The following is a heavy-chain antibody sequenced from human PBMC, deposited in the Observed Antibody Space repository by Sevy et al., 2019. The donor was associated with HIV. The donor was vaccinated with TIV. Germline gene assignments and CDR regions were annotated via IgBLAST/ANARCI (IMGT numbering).Heavy chain of an antibody. V-gene: IGHV3-30*02. CDR1: GFTFSSYG. J-gene: IGHJ4*02. CDR2: IPFDGSNK. CDR3: ANALGTGDY. Sequence: GGSLRLSCAASGFTFSSYGMHWVRQAPGKGLEWVAFIPFDGSNKYYAHSVKGRFTISRDNSKNTLYLQMNSLRAEDTAVYYCANALGTGDYWGQGTLVTVSS. D-gene: IGHD7-27*01.